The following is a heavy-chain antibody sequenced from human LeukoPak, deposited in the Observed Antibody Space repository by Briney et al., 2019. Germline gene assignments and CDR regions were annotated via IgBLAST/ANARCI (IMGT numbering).Heavy chain of an antibody. V-gene: IGHV1-69*13. CDR1: GGTFSSYA. D-gene: IGHD6-19*01. CDR2: IIPIFGTA. CDR3: ARGPSSGSYFDY. Sequence: SVKVSCKASGGTFSSYAISWVRQAPGQGLEWMGGIIPIFGTANYAQKFQGGVTITADESTSTAYMELSSLRSEDTAVYYCARGPSSGSYFDYWGQGTLVTVSS. J-gene: IGHJ4*02.